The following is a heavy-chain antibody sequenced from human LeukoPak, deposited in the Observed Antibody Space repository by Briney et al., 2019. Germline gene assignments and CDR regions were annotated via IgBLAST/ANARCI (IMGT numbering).Heavy chain of an antibody. D-gene: IGHD6-6*01. Sequence: ETLSLTCAVSGGSISSGGYSWSWVRQAPGKGLEWVSAISGSGGSTYYADSVKGRFTISRDNSKNTLYLQMNSLRAEDTAVYYCAKDHRSSGFDYWGQGTLVTVSS. J-gene: IGHJ4*02. CDR3: AKDHRSSGFDY. CDR1: GGSISSGGYS. CDR2: ISGSGGST. V-gene: IGHV3-23*01.